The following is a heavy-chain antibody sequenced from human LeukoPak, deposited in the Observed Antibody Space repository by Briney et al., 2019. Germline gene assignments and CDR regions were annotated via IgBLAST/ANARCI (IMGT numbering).Heavy chain of an antibody. D-gene: IGHD6-19*01. CDR2: INPSGGST. V-gene: IGHV1-46*01. CDR1: GYTFSSYD. CDR3: ARDSAPYRGSSGWLPDGRDY. Sequence: GASVKVSCKASGYTFSSYDMHWVRQAPGQGLEWMGIINPSGGSTSYAQKFQGRVTMTRDMSTSTVYMELSSLRSEDTAVYYCARDSAPYRGSSGWLPDGRDYWGQGTLVTVSS. J-gene: IGHJ4*02.